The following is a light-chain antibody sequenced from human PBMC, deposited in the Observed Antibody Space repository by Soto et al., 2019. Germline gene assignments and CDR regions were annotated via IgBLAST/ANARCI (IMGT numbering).Light chain of an antibody. V-gene: IGKV2-28*01. CDR3: MQALQTPRT. CDR2: MGF. J-gene: IGKJ1*01. Sequence: DIVMTQSPLSLPVTPGEAASISCRSSQSLLHKNKNTYFNWYLQKPGQSPQLLIYMGFKRASGVPDRFSGSGSGTYFTLRISRVEAEDAGVYYCMQALQTPRTFGQGTKVEIK. CDR1: QSLLHKNKNTY.